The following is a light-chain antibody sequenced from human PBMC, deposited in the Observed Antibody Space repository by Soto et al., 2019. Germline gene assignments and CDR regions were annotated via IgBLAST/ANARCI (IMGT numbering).Light chain of an antibody. CDR1: QSVSSY. Sequence: EIVLTQSPATLSLSPGERATLSCRASQSVSSYLAWYQQKPGQAPRLLIYDASNRATGIQARFSGSGSGTDFTLTISSLEPEDFAVYYCQQRSDWPSLTFGGGTKVEIQ. V-gene: IGKV3-11*01. CDR2: DAS. J-gene: IGKJ4*01. CDR3: QQRSDWPSLT.